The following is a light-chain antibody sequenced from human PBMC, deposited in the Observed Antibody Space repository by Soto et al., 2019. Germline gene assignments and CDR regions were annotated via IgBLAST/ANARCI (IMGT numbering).Light chain of an antibody. CDR2: AVS. J-gene: IGLJ3*02. V-gene: IGLV2-14*01. CDR3: ASYTTSTTQV. CDR1: SSDIGRFDY. Sequence: QSALTQPVSVSASPGPAITISCAGTSSDIGRFDYVSWYQHHPGNAPKLVISAVSRRSSGISDRFSGSKSGNTATLTISGLQAEDEADYYCASYTTSTTQVFGGGTKLTVL.